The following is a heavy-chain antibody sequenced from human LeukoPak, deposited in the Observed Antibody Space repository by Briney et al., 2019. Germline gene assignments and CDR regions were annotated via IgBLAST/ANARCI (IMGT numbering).Heavy chain of an antibody. D-gene: IGHD6-19*01. Sequence: GGSLRLSCAASGFTFSTYYMTWVRQAPGKGLEWVANIKQDGSQKYYVDSVQGRFTISRDNAKNSLYLQMNSLRAGDTAVYYCAAQRAVGFDYWGQGTLVTVSS. CDR3: AAQRAVGFDY. V-gene: IGHV3-7*01. CDR2: IKQDGSQK. J-gene: IGHJ4*02. CDR1: GFTFSTYY.